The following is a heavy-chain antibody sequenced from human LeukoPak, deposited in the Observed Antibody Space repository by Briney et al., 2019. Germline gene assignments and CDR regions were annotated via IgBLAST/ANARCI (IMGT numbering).Heavy chain of an antibody. CDR1: GGSFSGYY. D-gene: IGHD1-26*01. CDR2: INHSGST. V-gene: IGHV4-34*01. Sequence: SETLSLTCAVYGGSFSGYYWSWIRQPPGKGLEWIGEINHSGSTNYNPSLKSRVTISVDTSKNQFSLKLSSVTAADTAVYYCARSQGGSYYYWGQGTLVTVSS. J-gene: IGHJ4*01. CDR3: ARSQGGSYYY.